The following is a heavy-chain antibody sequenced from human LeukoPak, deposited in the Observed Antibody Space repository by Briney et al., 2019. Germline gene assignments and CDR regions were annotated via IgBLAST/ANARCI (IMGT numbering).Heavy chain of an antibody. D-gene: IGHD3-22*01. CDR1: GGSVSSTSYY. V-gene: IGHV4-39*01. CDR3: ARQYRDSSGYYYFDY. Sequence: SETLSLTCTVFGGSVSSTSYYWGWIRQPPGEGLDWIGSSYYSGSTFYNPSLKSRVTISVDTSKDQFSLKLSSVTAADTAVYYCARQYRDSSGYYYFDYWGQGTLVTVSS. J-gene: IGHJ4*02. CDR2: SYYSGST.